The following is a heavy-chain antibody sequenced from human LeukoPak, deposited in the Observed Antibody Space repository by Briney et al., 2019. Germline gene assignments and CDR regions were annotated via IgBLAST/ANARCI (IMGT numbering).Heavy chain of an antibody. CDR2: IYYSGST. D-gene: IGHD3-16*01. CDR3: ARDRLGLPVDY. CDR1: GGSISTYY. V-gene: IGHV4-59*01. Sequence: SETLSLTCTVSGGSISTYYWTWIRQPPGKGPEWIGYIYYSGSTNYNPSLKSRVTMSVDTSKNQFSLKLNSVTAADTAVYYCARDRLGLPVDYWGRGTLVTVSS. J-gene: IGHJ4*02.